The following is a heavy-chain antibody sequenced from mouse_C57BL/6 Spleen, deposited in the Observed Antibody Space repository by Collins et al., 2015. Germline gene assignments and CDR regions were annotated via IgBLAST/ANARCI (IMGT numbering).Heavy chain of an antibody. V-gene: IGHV1-11*01. J-gene: IGHJ3*01. D-gene: IGHD1-2*01. CDR1: GYTFTDHI. Sequence: QIQLQQSGAELASPGASVTLSCKASGYTFTDHIMNWVKKRPGQGLEWIGRIYPVSGETNYNQKFMGKATFSVDRSSSTVYMVLNSLTSEDPAVYYCGSGVLRLLRDWFAYWGQGTLVTVSA. CDR3: GSGVLRLLRDWFAY. CDR2: IYPVSGET.